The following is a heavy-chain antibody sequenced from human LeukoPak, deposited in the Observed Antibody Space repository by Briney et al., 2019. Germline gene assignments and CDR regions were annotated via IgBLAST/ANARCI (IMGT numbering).Heavy chain of an antibody. V-gene: IGHV3-30*03. CDR1: GFTFSSYG. J-gene: IGHJ4*02. Sequence: GGSLRLSCAASGFTFSSYGMHWVRQAPGKGLEWVAVISYDGSNKYYADSVKGRFTISRDNSKNTLYLQMNSLRAEDTAVYCCARVDYGGNSGRDYWGQGTLVTVSS. CDR3: ARVDYGGNSGRDY. D-gene: IGHD4-23*01. CDR2: ISYDGSNK.